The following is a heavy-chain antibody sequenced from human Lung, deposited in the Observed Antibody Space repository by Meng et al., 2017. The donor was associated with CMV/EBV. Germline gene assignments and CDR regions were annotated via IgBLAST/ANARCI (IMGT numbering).Heavy chain of an antibody. Sequence: SQTXXLTCAVYGGSFSGSYWHWIRQPPGMGLEWIGEIDGTGRTKYSPSLNSRVTILLDTSKKQFSLELSSVTAADTAVYYCARLTGTVYVHWFDSWGQGTXVTVS. CDR2: IDGTGRT. V-gene: IGHV4-34*01. CDR3: ARLTGTVYVHWFDS. CDR1: GGSFSGSY. J-gene: IGHJ5*01. D-gene: IGHD1-7*01.